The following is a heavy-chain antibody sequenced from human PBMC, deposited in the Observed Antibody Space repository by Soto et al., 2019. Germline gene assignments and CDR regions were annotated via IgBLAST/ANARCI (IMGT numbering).Heavy chain of an antibody. CDR2: ISGSGGST. J-gene: IGHJ4*02. V-gene: IGHV3-23*01. CDR1: GFTFSSYA. D-gene: IGHD6-13*01. CDR3: AYSSTPFDY. Sequence: EVQLLESGGGLVQPGGSLRLSCAASGFTFSSYAMSWVRQAPGKGLEWVSAISGSGGSTYYADSVKGRFTISRDNSKNTLFLQMNSLGGEDTAVYYCAYSSTPFDYWGQGTLVTVSS.